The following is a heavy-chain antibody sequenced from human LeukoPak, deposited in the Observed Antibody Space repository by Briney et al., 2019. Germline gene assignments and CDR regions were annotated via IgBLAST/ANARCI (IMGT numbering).Heavy chain of an antibody. Sequence: PSETLSLTCAVYGGSFSGYYWSWIRQPPGKGLEWIGEINHSGSTNYNPSLKSRVTISVDTSKNQFSLKLSSVTAADTAVYYCARRLKQQPFDYWGQGTLVTVSS. CDR3: ARRLKQQPFDY. D-gene: IGHD6-13*01. V-gene: IGHV4-34*01. CDR2: INHSGST. CDR1: GGSFSGYY. J-gene: IGHJ4*02.